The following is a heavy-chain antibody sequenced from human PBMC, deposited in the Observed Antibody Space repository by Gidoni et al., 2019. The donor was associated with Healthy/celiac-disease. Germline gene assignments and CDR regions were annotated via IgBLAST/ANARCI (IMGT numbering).Heavy chain of an antibody. CDR2: IRGSGGST. CDR3: AKATGHAEWELLNYYYGMDV. D-gene: IGHD1-26*01. CDR1: GFTFSSYA. V-gene: IGHV3-23*01. J-gene: IGHJ6*02. Sequence: EVQLLESGGGLVQPGGSLRLSCAASGFTFSSYAMRWVRQAPGKGLEWVSAIRGSGGSTYYADSVKGRFTISRDNSKNMLYLQMNSLRAEDTAVYYCAKATGHAEWELLNYYYGMDVWGQGTTVTVSS.